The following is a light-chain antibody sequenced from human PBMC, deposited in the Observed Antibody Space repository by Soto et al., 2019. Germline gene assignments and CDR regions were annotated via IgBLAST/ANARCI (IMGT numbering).Light chain of an antibody. CDR3: QRRSNWPPVWK. CDR2: DAS. V-gene: IGKV3-11*01. Sequence: EIVLTQSPATLSLSPGERATLSCRASQSVSSYLAWYQQKPGQAPRLLIYDASNRATGIPARFSGSGSGTDFTLAISSLEREDFAVYYGQRRSNWPPVWKCGQGTKVEIK. CDR1: QSVSSY. J-gene: IGKJ1*01.